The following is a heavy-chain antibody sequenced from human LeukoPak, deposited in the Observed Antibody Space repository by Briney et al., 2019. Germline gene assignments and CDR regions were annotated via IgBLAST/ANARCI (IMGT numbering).Heavy chain of an antibody. CDR3: ARAKGMDV. CDR1: GFTFSSYA. Sequence: GGSLRLSCAASGFTFSSYAMHWVRQAPGKGLEWVAVISYDGSNKYYADSVKGRFTISRDNSKNTLYLQMNSLRAEDTAVYYCARAKGMDVWGQGTTVTVSS. CDR2: ISYDGSNK. V-gene: IGHV3-30-3*01. J-gene: IGHJ6*02.